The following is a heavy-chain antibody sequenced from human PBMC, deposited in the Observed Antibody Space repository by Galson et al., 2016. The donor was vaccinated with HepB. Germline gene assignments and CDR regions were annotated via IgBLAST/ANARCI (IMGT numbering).Heavy chain of an antibody. CDR1: GFTFSSYS. D-gene: IGHD5-18*01. Sequence: SLRLSCAASGFTFSSYSMNWVRQAPGKGLEWISYTSSSTNTIYYADSVKGRFTISRDNAKNSLYLQINSLRDEDTAVYYCARSATPRWLTDAEYYFDYWGQGTLVTVSS. V-gene: IGHV3-48*02. J-gene: IGHJ4*02. CDR3: ARSATPRWLTDAEYYFDY. CDR2: TSSSTNTI.